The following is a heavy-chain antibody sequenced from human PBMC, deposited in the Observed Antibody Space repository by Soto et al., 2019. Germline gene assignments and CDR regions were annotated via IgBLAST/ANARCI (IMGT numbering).Heavy chain of an antibody. D-gene: IGHD3-22*01. J-gene: IGHJ6*02. CDR1: GFTFSSYS. CDR2: ISYDGSNK. CDR3: AKDDYYDSSGYYSPYYYYGMDV. Sequence: PGGSLRLSCAASGFTFSSYSMNWVRQAPGKGLEWVAVISYDGSNKYYADSVKGRFTISRDNSKNTLYLQMNSLRAEDTAVYYCAKDDYYDSSGYYSPYYYYGMDVWGQGTTVTVSS. V-gene: IGHV3-30*18.